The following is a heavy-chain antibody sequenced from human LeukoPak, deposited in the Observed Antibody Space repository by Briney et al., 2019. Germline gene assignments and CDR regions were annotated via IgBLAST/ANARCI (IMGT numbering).Heavy chain of an antibody. V-gene: IGHV4-31*03. CDR2: IYYSGST. CDR1: GGSISSGGYY. D-gene: IGHD3-10*01. CDR3: ARKTMVRGVRDPHGDY. Sequence: EASETLSLTCTVSGGSISSGGYYWSWIRQHPGKGLEWIGYIYYSGSTYYNPSLKSRVTISVDTSKNQFSLKLSSVTAADTAVYYCARKTMVRGVRDPHGDYWGQGTLVTVSS. J-gene: IGHJ4*02.